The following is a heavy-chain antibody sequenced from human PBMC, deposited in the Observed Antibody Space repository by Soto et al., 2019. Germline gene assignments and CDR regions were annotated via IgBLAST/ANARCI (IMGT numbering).Heavy chain of an antibody. V-gene: IGHV3-23*01. CDR3: AKDKEGGVEHFDD. J-gene: IGHJ4*02. Sequence: GGSLRLSCAASGFTFSSYAMSWVRQAPGKGLEWVSAISGSGGSTYYADSVKGRFTFSRENSKNTLYLYLNSMQAEDTAVYYCAKDKEGGVEHFDDGGQGLLATVYS. CDR2: ISGSGGST. D-gene: IGHD3-10*01. CDR1: GFTFSSYA.